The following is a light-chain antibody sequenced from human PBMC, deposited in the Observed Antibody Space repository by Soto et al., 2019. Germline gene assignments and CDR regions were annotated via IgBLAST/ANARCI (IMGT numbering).Light chain of an antibody. J-gene: IGKJ1*01. CDR2: AAS. V-gene: IGKV1-6*01. CDR1: QGIRDE. CDR3: LQDYDYPRT. Sequence: AIQMTQSPSSLSASVGDRVTITCRASQGIRDELGWYQQKAGKAPNLLISAASRLQRGVPSRFSGRGSGTDFTLTISSLQPEDFATYYCLQDYDYPRTFGQGTKVELK.